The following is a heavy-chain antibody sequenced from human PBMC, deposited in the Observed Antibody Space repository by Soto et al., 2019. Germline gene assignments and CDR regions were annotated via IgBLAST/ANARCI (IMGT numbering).Heavy chain of an antibody. J-gene: IGHJ4*02. CDR2: IIPFYNTL. V-gene: IGHV1-69*01. CDR1: EGTFNSYA. Sequence: QAQVVQSGAEVRKPGSSVKVSCKASEGTFNSYAIAWVRQAPGQGLEWMGGIIPFYNTLNYAQKFQDRVTITADDSTNTVYMGLSSLISDDSDVYLCASGASRWYHYFFDSGAEGALVTVSS. CDR3: ASGASRWYHYFFDS. D-gene: IGHD6-13*01.